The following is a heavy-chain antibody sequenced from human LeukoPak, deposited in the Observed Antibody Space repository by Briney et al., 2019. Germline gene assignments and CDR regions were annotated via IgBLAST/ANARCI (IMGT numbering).Heavy chain of an antibody. V-gene: IGHV3-30*04. CDR2: ISYDGSNK. Sequence: GRSLRLSCAASGFTFSSYAMHWVRQAPGKGLEWVAVISYDGSNKYYADSVKGRFTISRDNSKNTLYLQMNSLRAEDTAVYYCARVNSSSWYGAFDVWGQGTMVTVSS. D-gene: IGHD6-13*01. CDR1: GFTFSSYA. CDR3: ARVNSSSWYGAFDV. J-gene: IGHJ3*01.